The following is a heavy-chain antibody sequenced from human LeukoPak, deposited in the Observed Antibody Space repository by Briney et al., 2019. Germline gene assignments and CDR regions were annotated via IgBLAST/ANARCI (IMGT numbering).Heavy chain of an antibody. J-gene: IGHJ6*03. CDR3: ARQRQQLVLDYYYYMDV. V-gene: IGHV4-39*01. CDR1: GGSISSSSYY. D-gene: IGHD6-13*01. CDR2: IYYSGST. Sequence: SETLSLTCTVSGGSISSSSYYWGWIRQPPGKGLEWIGSIYYSGSTYYNPSLKSRVTISVDTSKNQFPLKLSSVTAADTAVYYCARQRQQLVLDYYYYMDVWGKGTTVTISS.